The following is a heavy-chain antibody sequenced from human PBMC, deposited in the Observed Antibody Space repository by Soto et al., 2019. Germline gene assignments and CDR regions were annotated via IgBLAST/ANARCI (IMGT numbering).Heavy chain of an antibody. D-gene: IGHD3-9*01. V-gene: IGHV1-8*01. J-gene: IGHJ6*03. CDR2: MNPNSGNT. Sequence: ASVKVSCKASGYTFTSYDINWVRQATGQGLEWMGWMNPNSGNTGYAQKFQGRVTMTRNTSISTAYMELSSLRSEDTAVYYCARASNYDILTGYPRPYYYYYMDVWGKGTTVTVSS. CDR1: GYTFTSYD. CDR3: ARASNYDILTGYPRPYYYYYMDV.